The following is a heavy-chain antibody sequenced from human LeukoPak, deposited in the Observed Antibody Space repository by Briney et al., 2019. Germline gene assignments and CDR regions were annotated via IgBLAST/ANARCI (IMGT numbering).Heavy chain of an antibody. J-gene: IGHJ6*03. D-gene: IGHD3-10*01. CDR1: GYAFTSYD. V-gene: IGHV1-8*03. CDR3: ARAGFGGFGVYYYYMDV. CDR2: MNPNSGNT. Sequence: ASVKVSCKASGYAFTSYDINWVRQATGQGLEWMGWMNPNSGNTGYAQKFQGRVTITRNTSISTAYMELSSLRSEDTAVYYCARAGFGGFGVYYYYMDVWGKGTTVTVSS.